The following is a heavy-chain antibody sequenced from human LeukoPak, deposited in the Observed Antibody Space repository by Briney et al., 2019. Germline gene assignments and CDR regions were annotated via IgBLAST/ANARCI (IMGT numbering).Heavy chain of an antibody. CDR2: FDPEDGET. V-gene: IGHV1-24*01. CDR3: ATETTRRSWGGYDLGYYNWFDP. CDR1: GYTLTELS. J-gene: IGHJ5*02. Sequence: ASVRVSCTVSGYTLTELSMHWVRQAPGKGVERMGGFDPEDGETIYAQKFHGRVTMTEDTSTDTAYMELSSLRSEDTAVYYCATETTRRSWGGYDLGYYNWFDPWGQGTLVTVSS. D-gene: IGHD5-12*01.